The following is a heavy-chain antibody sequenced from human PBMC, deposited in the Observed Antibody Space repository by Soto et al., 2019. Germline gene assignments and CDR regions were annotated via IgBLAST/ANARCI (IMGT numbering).Heavy chain of an antibody. CDR1: GDSVSSNSAA. D-gene: IGHD5-12*01. Sequence: SQTLSLTCALSGDSVSSNSAAWNWIRQSPSRGLEWLGRTYYRSKWYNDYAVSVTSRITITPDTSNNQFSLQLNSVTPEDTAVYFCAKGDNLGPKTGYAFDPWGQGIMVTVSS. J-gene: IGHJ5*02. V-gene: IGHV6-1*01. CDR3: AKGDNLGPKTGYAFDP. CDR2: TYYRSKWYN.